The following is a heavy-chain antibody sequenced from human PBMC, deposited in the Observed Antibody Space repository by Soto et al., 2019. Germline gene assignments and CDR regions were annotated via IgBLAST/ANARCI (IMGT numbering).Heavy chain of an antibody. CDR1: GFTFSSYG. J-gene: IGHJ6*02. CDR3: AKESEGSGSYYHTEYYYYGMDV. V-gene: IGHV3-30*18. Sequence: GGSLRLSCAASGFTFSSYGMHWVRQAPGKGLEWVAVISYDGSNKYYADSVKGRFTISRDNSKNTLYLQMNSLRAEDTVVYYCAKESEGSGSYYHTEYYYYGMDVWGQGTTVTVSS. CDR2: ISYDGSNK. D-gene: IGHD3-10*01.